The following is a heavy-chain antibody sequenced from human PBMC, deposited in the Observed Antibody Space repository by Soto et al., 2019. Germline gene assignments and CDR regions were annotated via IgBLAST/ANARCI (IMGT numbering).Heavy chain of an antibody. D-gene: IGHD2-21*01. CDR1: GYNFTSYG. CDR3: ARRVVRAVVVSSNGFDT. V-gene: IGHV1-18*01. Sequence: QVQLAQSGAEVKKPGASVKVSCKDSGYNFTSYGISWVRQAPGQGLKGMGWISAYNGNTVYAQDLQGRAPTTTDTSPSTASMGLRTLISGDTDGYYCARRVVRAVVVSSNGFDTCGLGTLVMVYS. J-gene: IGHJ5*02. CDR2: ISAYNGNT.